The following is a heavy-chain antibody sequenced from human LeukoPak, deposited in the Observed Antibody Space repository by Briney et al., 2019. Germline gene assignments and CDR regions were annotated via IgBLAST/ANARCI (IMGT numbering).Heavy chain of an antibody. D-gene: IGHD7-27*01. Sequence: PGGSLRLSCAASGFTFSSYAMHWVRQAPGKGLEWVAVISYDGSNKYYADSVKGRFTISRDNSKNTLYLQMNSLRAEDTAVYYCARGTGQNAFDIWGQGTMVTVSS. CDR3: ARGTGQNAFDI. J-gene: IGHJ3*02. V-gene: IGHV3-30-3*01. CDR2: ISYDGSNK. CDR1: GFTFSSYA.